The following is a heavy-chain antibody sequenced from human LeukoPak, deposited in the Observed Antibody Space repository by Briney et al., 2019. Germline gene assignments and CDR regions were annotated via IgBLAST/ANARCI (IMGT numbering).Heavy chain of an antibody. CDR2: ISGSGTSR. D-gene: IGHD3-10*01. CDR1: GFTFISHA. J-gene: IGHJ1*01. Sequence: PGGSLRLSCAASGFTFISHAMSWARQTPGKGLEWVSAISGSGTSRYYAASVKGRFTISRDNSKNTLYLQMNSLRAEDTAVYYCANRVRQYFQHWGQGTLVTVSS. CDR3: ANRVRQYFQH. V-gene: IGHV3-23*01.